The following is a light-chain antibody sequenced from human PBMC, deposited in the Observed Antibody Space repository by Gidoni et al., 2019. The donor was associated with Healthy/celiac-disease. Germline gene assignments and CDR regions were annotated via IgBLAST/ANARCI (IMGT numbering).Light chain of an antibody. CDR2: SNN. CDR1: SPNIGSNT. J-gene: IGLJ3*02. Sequence: QSVLTQPPSASGTPGQSVTISCSGSSPNIGSNTVNWYQQLPGTAPKLLIYSNNQRPSGVPDRFSGSKSGTSASLAISGLQSEDEADYYCAAWDDSLNGLWVFGGGTKLTVL. V-gene: IGLV1-44*01. CDR3: AAWDDSLNGLWV.